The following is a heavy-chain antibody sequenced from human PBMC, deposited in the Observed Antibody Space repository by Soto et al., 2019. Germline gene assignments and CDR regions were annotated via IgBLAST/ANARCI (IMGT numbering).Heavy chain of an antibody. CDR1: GFTFTSSA. V-gene: IGHV1-58*01. CDR3: AAVGHSGSSQAP. Sequence: QMQLVQSGPEVKKPGTSVKVSCKASGFTFTSSAVQWVRQARGQRLEWIGWIVVGSGNTNYAQKFKERVTITRDMSTSTAYMELSSLRSEDTAVYYCAAVGHSGSSQAPWGQGTMVTVSS. J-gene: IGHJ3*01. CDR2: IVVGSGNT. D-gene: IGHD1-26*01.